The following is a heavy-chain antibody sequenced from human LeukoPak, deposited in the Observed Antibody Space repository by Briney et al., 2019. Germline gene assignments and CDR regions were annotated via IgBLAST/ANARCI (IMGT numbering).Heavy chain of an antibody. CDR1: GYSISSGYY. V-gene: IGHV4-38-2*02. CDR2: IYHSGST. Sequence: SETLSLTCTVSGYSISSGYYWGWIRQPPGKGLEWIGSIYHSGSTYYNPSLKSRVTISVDTSKNQFPLKLSSVTAADTAVYYCARGVGEQLAPRQDNWFDPWGQGTLVTVSS. CDR3: ARGVGEQLAPRQDNWFDP. D-gene: IGHD6-6*01. J-gene: IGHJ5*02.